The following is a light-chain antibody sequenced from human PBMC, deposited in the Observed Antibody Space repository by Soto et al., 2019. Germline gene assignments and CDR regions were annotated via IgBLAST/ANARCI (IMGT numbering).Light chain of an antibody. Sequence: EIVLTQSPGTLSLSPGERATLFCRASQSVSSSYLAWYQQKPGQAPRLLIYDASNRATGVPDRFSGSGSGTDFSLTISRLEPEDFAVYHCQKYSSSPRTFGQGTRREIK. CDR2: DAS. V-gene: IGKV3-20*01. CDR1: QSVSSSY. CDR3: QKYSSSPRT. J-gene: IGKJ5*01.